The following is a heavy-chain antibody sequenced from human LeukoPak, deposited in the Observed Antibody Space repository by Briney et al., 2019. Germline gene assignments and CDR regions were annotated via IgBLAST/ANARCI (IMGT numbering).Heavy chain of an antibody. Sequence: GGSLRLSCAASGFLFNSHHMNWVRQAPGKGLEWVSYISSSGSTIYYADSVKGRFTISRDNAKNSLYLQMNSLRAEDTAVYYCARAEGWVTADYWGQGTLVTVSS. J-gene: IGHJ4*02. V-gene: IGHV3-48*03. D-gene: IGHD5-18*01. CDR2: ISSSGSTI. CDR1: GFLFNSHH. CDR3: ARAEGWVTADY.